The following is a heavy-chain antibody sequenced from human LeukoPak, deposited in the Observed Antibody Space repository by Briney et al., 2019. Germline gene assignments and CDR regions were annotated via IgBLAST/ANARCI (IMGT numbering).Heavy chain of an antibody. J-gene: IGHJ5*02. CDR1: SVSISSGDYY. V-gene: IGHV4-30-4*01. CDR3: ARPYYYDSRIDP. Sequence: PSETLSLTCTVSSVSISSGDYYWSWIRQPPGKGLEWIGYIYYSGSTYYNPSLKSRVTISVDTSKNQLSLKLSSVTAADTAVYYCARPYYYDSRIDPWGQGTLVTVSS. D-gene: IGHD3-22*01. CDR2: IYYSGST.